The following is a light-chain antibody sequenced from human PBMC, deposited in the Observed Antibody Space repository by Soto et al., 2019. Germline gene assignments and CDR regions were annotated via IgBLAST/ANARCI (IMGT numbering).Light chain of an antibody. V-gene: IGLV1-44*01. J-gene: IGLJ3*02. CDR3: AAWDDSLKAML. CDR1: GSNIGENA. CDR2: RNA. Sequence: QSVLTQPPSASGTPGQTVTISCSGSGSNIGENAVNWYQHLPGTAPQLLIYRNALRPSGVPHRFSGSKSGTAGSLAISGLQSEDEAHYYCAAWDDSLKAMLFGGGTKVTVL.